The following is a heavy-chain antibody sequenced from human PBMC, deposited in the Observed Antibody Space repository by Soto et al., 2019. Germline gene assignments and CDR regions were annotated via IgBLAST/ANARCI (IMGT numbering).Heavy chain of an antibody. Sequence: SETLSLTCTVSGGSISSSSYYWGWIRQPPGKGLELIGSIYYSGSTYYNPSLKSRVTISVDTSKNQFSLKLSSVTAADTAVYYCARHIRGNSCMEVWGQGTTVTVSS. V-gene: IGHV4-39*01. CDR3: ARHIRGNSCMEV. D-gene: IGHD2-21*01. J-gene: IGHJ6*02. CDR1: GGSISSSSYY. CDR2: IYYSGST.